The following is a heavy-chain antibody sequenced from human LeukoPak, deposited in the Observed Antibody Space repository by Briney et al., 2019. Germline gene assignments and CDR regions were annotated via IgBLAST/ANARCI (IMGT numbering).Heavy chain of an antibody. CDR3: ARDGGGYAYGGFFDY. CDR2: MYSSGTT. Sequence: GGSLRLSCVVSGFRVSSNYMNWVRQAPGKGLEWVSTMYSSGTTYYADSVRGRFTNSRDTSQNTLYLEMSSLRAEDTAVYYCARDGGGYAYGGFFDYWGQGTLVTVSS. J-gene: IGHJ4*02. D-gene: IGHD5-12*01. CDR1: GFRVSSNY. V-gene: IGHV3-66*01.